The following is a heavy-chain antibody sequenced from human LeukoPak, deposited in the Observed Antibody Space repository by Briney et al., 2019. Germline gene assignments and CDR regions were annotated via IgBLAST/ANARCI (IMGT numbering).Heavy chain of an antibody. CDR3: ARVGYSSEADY. J-gene: IGHJ4*02. CDR2: IYYSET. CDR1: GGSLSSYY. Sequence: PSETLSLTCTVSGGSLSSYYWSWIRQPPGKGLEWIGYIYYSETNYNPSLKSRVTISLDMSKNQFSLKLSSVTAVDTVVYYCARVGYSSEADYWGQGTLVTVSS. D-gene: IGHD6-19*01. V-gene: IGHV4-59*01.